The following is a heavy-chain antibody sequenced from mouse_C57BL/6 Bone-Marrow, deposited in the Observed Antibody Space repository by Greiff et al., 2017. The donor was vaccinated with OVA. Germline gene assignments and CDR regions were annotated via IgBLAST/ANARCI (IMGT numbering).Heavy chain of an antibody. J-gene: IGHJ2*01. CDR3: ARAVYGSSYLDY. D-gene: IGHD1-1*01. CDR2: ISYDGSN. V-gene: IGHV3-6*01. CDR1: GYSITSGYY. Sequence: DVKLQESGPGLVKPSQSLSLTCSVTGYSITSGYYWNWIRQFPGNKLEWMGYISYDGSNHYNPSLKNRISITRDTSKNQFFLKLNSVTIEDTATSYCARAVYGSSYLDYWGQGTTLTVSS.